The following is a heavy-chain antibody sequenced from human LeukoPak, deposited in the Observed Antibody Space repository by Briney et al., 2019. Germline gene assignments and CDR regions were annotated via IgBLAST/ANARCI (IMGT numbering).Heavy chain of an antibody. Sequence: GRSLRHSCAASGFTFDDYAMHWVRQAPGKGLEWVSGISWNSGSIGYADSVKGRFTISRDNAKNSLYLQMNSLRAEDMALYYCAKDLCSGGSCYNFDYWGQGTLVTVSS. CDR2: ISWNSGSI. D-gene: IGHD2-15*01. CDR1: GFTFDDYA. V-gene: IGHV3-9*03. CDR3: AKDLCSGGSCYNFDY. J-gene: IGHJ4*02.